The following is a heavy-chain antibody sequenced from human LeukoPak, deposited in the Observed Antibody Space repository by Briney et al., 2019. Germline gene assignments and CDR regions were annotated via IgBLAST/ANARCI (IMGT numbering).Heavy chain of an antibody. D-gene: IGHD5-24*01. V-gene: IGHV3-53*01. J-gene: IGHJ6*03. Sequence: PGGSLRLSCAASGFIVSSSYMNWVRQAPGKGLEWVSVIYSGGHTYYTDSVKGRYTISRDNSNNTLYLYMNSLRPDDTAVYYCARSTRDGYNHYHYYYMDVWGKGTTVTASS. CDR3: ARSTRDGYNHYHYYYMDV. CDR2: IYSGGHT. CDR1: GFIVSSSY.